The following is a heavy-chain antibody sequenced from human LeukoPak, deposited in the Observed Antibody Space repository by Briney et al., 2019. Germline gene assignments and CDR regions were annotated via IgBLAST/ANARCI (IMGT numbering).Heavy chain of an antibody. CDR3: AKDHGNYDILTGYLGFDP. Sequence: PGGXLRLSCAASGFTFSSYGMHWVRQAPGKGLEWVAVIWYDGSNKYYADSVKGRFTISRDNSKNTLYLQMNSLRAEDTAVYYCAKDHGNYDILTGYLGFDPWGQGTLVTVSS. V-gene: IGHV3-33*06. CDR2: IWYDGSNK. J-gene: IGHJ5*02. D-gene: IGHD3-9*01. CDR1: GFTFSSYG.